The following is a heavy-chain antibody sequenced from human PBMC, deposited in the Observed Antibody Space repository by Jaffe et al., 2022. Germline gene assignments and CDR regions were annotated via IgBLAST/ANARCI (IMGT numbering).Heavy chain of an antibody. CDR3: AKDSSGSGSVLRISDGFDY. D-gene: IGHD3-10*01. CDR2: IRYDGSNK. CDR1: GFTFSSYG. V-gene: IGHV3-30*02. J-gene: IGHJ4*02. Sequence: QVQLVESGGGVVQPGGSLRLSCAASGFTFSSYGMHWVRQAPGKGLEWVAFIRYDGSNKYYADSVKGRFTISRDNSKNTLYLQMNSLRAEDTAVYYCAKDSSGSGSVLRISDGFDYWGQGTLVTVSS.